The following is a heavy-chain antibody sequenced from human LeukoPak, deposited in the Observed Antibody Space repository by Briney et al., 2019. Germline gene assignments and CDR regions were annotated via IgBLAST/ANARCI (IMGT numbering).Heavy chain of an antibody. V-gene: IGHV5-51*01. J-gene: IGHJ4*02. CDR3: ARIGYCSSTSCYWILDY. Sequence: GESLKISCKGSGYSFISYWLGWVRQMPGKGLVWMGVIYPGDSDTRYSPSFQGQVTISADKSISTAYLQWSSLKASDTAMYYCARIGYCSSTSCYWILDYWGQGTLVTVSS. CDR2: IYPGDSDT. CDR1: GYSFISYW. D-gene: IGHD2-2*01.